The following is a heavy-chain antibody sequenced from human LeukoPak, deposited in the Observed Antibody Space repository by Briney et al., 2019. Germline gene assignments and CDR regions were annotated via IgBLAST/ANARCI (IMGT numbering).Heavy chain of an antibody. D-gene: IGHD3-22*01. J-gene: IGHJ4*02. CDR3: ARKWGYDRSGYPDY. Sequence: GESRLISCKGSGYSFTTYWIGWVRQMPGRGLEWMGIIYPRDSDTSYSPSFEGQVTISADKSISTAYLQWSSLKTSDTAMYYCARKWGYDRSGYPDYWGQGTPVSPSS. CDR2: IYPRDSDT. V-gene: IGHV5-51*01. CDR1: GYSFTTYW.